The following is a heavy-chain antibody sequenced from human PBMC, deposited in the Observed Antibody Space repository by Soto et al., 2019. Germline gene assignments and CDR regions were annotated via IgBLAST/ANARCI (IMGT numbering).Heavy chain of an antibody. V-gene: IGHV5-51*01. CDR2: IYPSDADT. D-gene: IGHD1-1*01. J-gene: IGHJ4*02. CDR1: GYIFTNYW. CDR3: ARTTEMALYFFDF. Sequence: GESLKISCKGSGYIFTNYWIVRVRQVPGKGLEWMGSIYPSDADTRYNPSFQGQVTISADKSITTAYLQWSSLKASDTAMYYCARTTEMALYFFDFWGQGALVTVSS.